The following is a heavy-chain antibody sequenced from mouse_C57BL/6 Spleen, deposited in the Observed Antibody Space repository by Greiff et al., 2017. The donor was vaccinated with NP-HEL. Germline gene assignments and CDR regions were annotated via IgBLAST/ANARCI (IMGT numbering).Heavy chain of an antibody. CDR2: ISSGGSYT. V-gene: IGHV5-6*01. CDR3: ARKYGNYGGFAY. J-gene: IGHJ3*01. CDR1: GFTFSSYG. Sequence: EVQVVESGGDLVKPGGSLKLSCAASGFTFSSYGMSWVRQTPDKRLEWVATISSGGSYTYYPDSVKGRFTISRDNAKNTLYLQMSSLKSEDTAMYYCARKYGNYGGFAYWGQGTLVTVSA. D-gene: IGHD2-10*02.